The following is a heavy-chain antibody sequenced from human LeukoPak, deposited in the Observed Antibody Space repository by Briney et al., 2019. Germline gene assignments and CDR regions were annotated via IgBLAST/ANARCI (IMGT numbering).Heavy chain of an antibody. J-gene: IGHJ4*02. CDR1: GFTFSSYW. Sequence: GGSLRLSCAASGFTFSSYWMSWVRQAPGKWLELVATIRQDGSQKYYVDSVKGRFTISRDNAKNSLYLQMNSLRAEDTAVYYCARYLSGVTGYTYGRGIDYWGQGTLVTVSS. V-gene: IGHV3-7*01. D-gene: IGHD5-18*01. CDR3: ARYLSGVTGYTYGRGIDY. CDR2: IRQDGSQK.